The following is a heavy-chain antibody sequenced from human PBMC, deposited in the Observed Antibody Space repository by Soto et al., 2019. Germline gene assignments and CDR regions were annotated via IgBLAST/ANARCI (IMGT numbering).Heavy chain of an antibody. V-gene: IGHV1-8*01. J-gene: IGHJ2*01. CDR2: MNPNSGNT. CDR3: ATSPYGDYRSWYFDL. D-gene: IGHD4-17*01. CDR1: GYTFTSYD. Sequence: ASVKVSCKASGYTFTSYDINWVRQATGQGLEWMGWMNPNSGNTGYAQKFQGRVTMTRNTSISTAYMELSSLRSEDTAVYYCATSPYGDYRSWYFDLWGRGTLVTVSS.